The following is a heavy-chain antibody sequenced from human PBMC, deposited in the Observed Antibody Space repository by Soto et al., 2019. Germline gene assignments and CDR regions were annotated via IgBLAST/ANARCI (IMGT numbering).Heavy chain of an antibody. CDR1: GYTFTSYD. CDR2: MNPNSGNT. Sequence: QVQLVQSGAEVKKPGASVKVSCKASGYTFTSYDINWVRQATGQGLEWMGWMNPNSGNTGYAQKFQGRVTMTRNTSIGTDYMELSSLRSEDTAVYYCARETSTMVRGSAGYYGMDVWGQGTTVTVSS. J-gene: IGHJ6*02. V-gene: IGHV1-8*01. CDR3: ARETSTMVRGSAGYYGMDV. D-gene: IGHD3-10*01.